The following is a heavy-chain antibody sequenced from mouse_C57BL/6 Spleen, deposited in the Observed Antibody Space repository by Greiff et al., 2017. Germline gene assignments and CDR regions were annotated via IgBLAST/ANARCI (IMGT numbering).Heavy chain of an antibody. J-gene: IGHJ1*03. V-gene: IGHV1-82*01. CDR3: ARSGGTGYFDV. D-gene: IGHD3-1*01. CDR2: IYPGDGDT. Sequence: QVQLQQSGPELVKPGASVKISCKASGYAFSSSWMNWVKQRPGKGLEWIGRIYPGDGDTNYNGKFKGKATLTADKSSSTAYMQLSSLTSEDSAVYFWARSGGTGYFDVWGTGTTVTVSS. CDR1: GYAFSSSW.